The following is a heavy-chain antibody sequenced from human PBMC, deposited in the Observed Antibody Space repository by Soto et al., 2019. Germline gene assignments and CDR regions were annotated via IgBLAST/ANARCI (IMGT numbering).Heavy chain of an antibody. V-gene: IGHV4-34*01. CDR2: INHSGST. D-gene: IGHD6-25*01. CDR3: ARGISVMAAFAGDAPDKYFFDS. Sequence: SETLSLTCAVYGGSFSGYYWTWIRQPPEKGLEWIGEINHSGSTNQNPSLKSRVSISVDRSKNQFSLRLRSVTAADTAVYYCARGISVMAAFAGDAPDKYFFDSWSLGSLVTVSS. CDR1: GGSFSGYY. J-gene: IGHJ4*02.